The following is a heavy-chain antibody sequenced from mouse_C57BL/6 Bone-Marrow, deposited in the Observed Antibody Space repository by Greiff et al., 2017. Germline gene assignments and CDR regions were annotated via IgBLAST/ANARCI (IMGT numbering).Heavy chain of an antibody. CDR1: GFTFSSYA. D-gene: IGHD2-5*01. J-gene: IGHJ4*01. V-gene: IGHV5-4*01. CDR3: ARAPYSNYGDYYAMDY. CDR2: ISDGGSYT. Sequence: EVQLVESGGGLVKPGGSLKLSCAASGFTFSSYAMSWVRQTPEKRLEWVATISDGGSYTYYPDNVKGRFTISRDNAKNNLYLQMSHLKSEDTAMYYCARAPYSNYGDYYAMDYWGQGTSVTVSS.